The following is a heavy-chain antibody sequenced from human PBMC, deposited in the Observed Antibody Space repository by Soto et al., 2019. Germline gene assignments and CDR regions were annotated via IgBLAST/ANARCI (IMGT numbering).Heavy chain of an antibody. CDR1: GGTFSSYT. V-gene: IGHV1-69*02. Sequence: QVQLVQSGAEVKKPGSSVKVSCKASGGTFSSYTISWVRQAPGQGLEWMGRIIPILGIANYAQKFQGRVTITADKSTSTAYMELSSLRYEDTAVYYCARSLSMVRGVIGWFDPWGQGTLVTVSS. CDR3: ARSLSMVRGVIGWFDP. D-gene: IGHD3-10*01. CDR2: IIPILGIA. J-gene: IGHJ5*02.